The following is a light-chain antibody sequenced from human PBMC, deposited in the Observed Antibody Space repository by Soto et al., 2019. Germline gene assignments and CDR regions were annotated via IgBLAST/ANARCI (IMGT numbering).Light chain of an antibody. V-gene: IGKV3-20*01. J-gene: IGKJ1*01. Sequence: EIVLTQSPGTLSLSPGERATLSCRASQSVTRNSLPWFQQIPGQVPRLLSYGASNGATGIPDRFSGRGSSTDLTLIIRSIEPQYFAVYACPQHTGLPRTCGQGTKVELK. CDR1: QSVTRNS. CDR3: PQHTGLPRT. CDR2: GAS.